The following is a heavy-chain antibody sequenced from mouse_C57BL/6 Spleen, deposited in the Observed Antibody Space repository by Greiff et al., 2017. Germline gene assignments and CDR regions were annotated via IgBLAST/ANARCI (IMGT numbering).Heavy chain of an antibody. J-gene: IGHJ4*01. V-gene: IGHV14-4*01. D-gene: IGHD1-1*01. CDR3: TTGRITTVVEDYAMDY. CDR2: IDPENGDT. CDR1: GFNIKDDY. Sequence: VQLQQSGAELVRPGASVKLSCTASGFNIKDDYMHWVKQRPEQGLEWIGWIDPENGDTEYASKFQGKATITADTSSNTAYLQLSSLTSEDTAVYYCTTGRITTVVEDYAMDYWGQGTSVTVSS.